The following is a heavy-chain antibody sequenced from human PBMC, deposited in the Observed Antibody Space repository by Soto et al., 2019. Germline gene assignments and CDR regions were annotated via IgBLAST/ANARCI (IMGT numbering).Heavy chain of an antibody. CDR2: ISYDGSNK. CDR1: GFTFSSYG. V-gene: IGHV3-30*18. CDR3: AKDLYDSSGYN. D-gene: IGHD3-22*01. Sequence: GGSLRLSCAASGFTFSSYGMHWVRQAPGKGLEWVAVISYDGSNKYYADSVKGRFTISRDNSKNTLYLQMNSLRAEDTAVYYCAKDLYDSSGYNWGQGTLVTVSS. J-gene: IGHJ4*02.